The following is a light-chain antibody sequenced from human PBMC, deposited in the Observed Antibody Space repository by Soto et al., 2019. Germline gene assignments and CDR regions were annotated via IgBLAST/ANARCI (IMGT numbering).Light chain of an antibody. CDR2: DVS. V-gene: IGLV2-11*01. Sequence: QSALTQPRSVSGSPGQSVTLSCTGTRRDIGAYNFVSWYQQHPDKAPKLMIYDVSKRPSGVPDRFSGSKSGNTASLTISGLQGEDEADYYCCSYAGNYTLVFGGGTKLTVL. J-gene: IGLJ3*02. CDR3: CSYAGNYTLV. CDR1: RRDIGAYNF.